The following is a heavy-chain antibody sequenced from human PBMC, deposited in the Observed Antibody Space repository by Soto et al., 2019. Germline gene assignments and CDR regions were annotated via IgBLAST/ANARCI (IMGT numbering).Heavy chain of an antibody. V-gene: IGHV1-69*06. J-gene: IGHJ3*02. CDR3: ARVSGSHGAFDI. CDR1: GGTFSSYA. Sequence: SVKVSCEASGGTFSSYAISWVRQAPGQGLEWMGGIIPIFGTANYAQKFQGRVTITADKSTSTAYMELSSLRSEDTAGYYCARVSGSHGAFDIWGQGTMVTVSS. D-gene: IGHD6-19*01. CDR2: IIPIFGTA.